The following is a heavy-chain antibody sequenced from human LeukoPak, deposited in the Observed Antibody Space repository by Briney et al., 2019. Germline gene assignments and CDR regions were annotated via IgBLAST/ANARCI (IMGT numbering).Heavy chain of an antibody. Sequence: PSETLSLTCTVSGGSISSYYWSWIRQPPGKGLEWIAYIYYSGSTNYNPSLKSRVTISVDTSKNQFSLKLRSVTAADTAVYYCARCDSSGWYYFDYWGQGTLVTVSS. CDR3: ARCDSSGWYYFDY. V-gene: IGHV4-59*01. CDR1: GGSISSYY. D-gene: IGHD6-19*01. CDR2: IYYSGST. J-gene: IGHJ4*02.